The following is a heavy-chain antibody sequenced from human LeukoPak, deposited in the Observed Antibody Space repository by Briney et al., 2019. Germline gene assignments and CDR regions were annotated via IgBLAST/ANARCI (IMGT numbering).Heavy chain of an antibody. CDR1: GGSISSYY. D-gene: IGHD3-3*01. V-gene: IGHV4-59*01. CDR3: ARVGDFWSGQELDY. J-gene: IGHJ4*02. Sequence: PSETLSLTCTVSGGSISSYYWRWIRQPPGKGLEWIGYIYYSGSTNYNPSLKSRVTISVDTSKNQFSLKLSSVTAADTAVYYCARVGDFWSGQELDYWGQGTLVTVSS. CDR2: IYYSGST.